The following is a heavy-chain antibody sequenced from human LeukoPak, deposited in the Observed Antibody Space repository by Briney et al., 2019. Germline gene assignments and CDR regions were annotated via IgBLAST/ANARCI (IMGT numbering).Heavy chain of an antibody. D-gene: IGHD6-6*01. CDR2: IYPGDSDT. CDR1: GYSFTSYW. CDR3: ARHLGQLGPTYYYGMDV. Sequence: GESLKISCKGSGYSFTSYWIGWVRQMPGKALEWMGIIYPGDSDTRYSPSFQGQVTISADKSISTAYLQWSSLKASDTAMYYCARHLGQLGPTYYYGMDVWGQGTTVTVSS. J-gene: IGHJ6*02. V-gene: IGHV5-51*01.